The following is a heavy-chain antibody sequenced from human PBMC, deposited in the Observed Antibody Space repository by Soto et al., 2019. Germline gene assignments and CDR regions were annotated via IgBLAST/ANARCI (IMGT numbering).Heavy chain of an antibody. Sequence: QVQLQESGPGLVKPSQTLSLTCTVSGGSISSGDYYWSWIRQPPGKGLEWIGYIYYSGSTYYNPSLKSRVTISVDTSKNQFSLKLSSVTAADTAVYYSARVGFGELLAHGMDVWGQGTTVTVSS. CDR1: GGSISSGDYY. V-gene: IGHV4-30-4*01. J-gene: IGHJ6*02. CDR2: IYYSGST. D-gene: IGHD3-10*01. CDR3: ARVGFGELLAHGMDV.